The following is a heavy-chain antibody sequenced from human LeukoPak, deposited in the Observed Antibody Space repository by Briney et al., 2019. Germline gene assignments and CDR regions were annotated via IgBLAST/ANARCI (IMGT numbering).Heavy chain of an antibody. J-gene: IGHJ4*02. Sequence: GESLKISCKGSGYSFTSYWIGWVREMPGKGLEWMGIIYPGDSDTRYSPSFQGQVTISADKSISTAYLQWSSLKASDTAMYYCARFKQQLVRAFYFDYWGQGNLVTVSS. CDR2: IYPGDSDT. D-gene: IGHD6-13*01. CDR1: GYSFTSYW. CDR3: ARFKQQLVRAFYFDY. V-gene: IGHV5-51*01.